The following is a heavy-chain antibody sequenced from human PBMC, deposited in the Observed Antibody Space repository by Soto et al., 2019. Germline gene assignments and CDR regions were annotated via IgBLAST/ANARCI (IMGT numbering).Heavy chain of an antibody. CDR3: AGTRSSWYNWFDT. D-gene: IGHD6-13*01. V-gene: IGHV1-18*01. J-gene: IGHJ5*02. CDR2: ISAYNGNT. Sequence: QVQLVQSGAEVKKPGPSVKVSCKASGYTFTIYGISWLRQAPGQGLEWMGWISAYNGNTNYAKKLQGRVTMTTDTSTSTAYMELRSLGSDDTAVYYCAGTRSSWYNWFDTWGQGTLVTVSS. CDR1: GYTFTIYG.